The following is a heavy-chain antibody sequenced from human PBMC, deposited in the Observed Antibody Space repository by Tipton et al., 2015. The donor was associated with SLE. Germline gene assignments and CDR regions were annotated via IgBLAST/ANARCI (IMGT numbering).Heavy chain of an antibody. J-gene: IGHJ4*02. CDR2: INHSGST. Sequence: LRLSCAVYGMSFSGYYWSWIRQSPGKGLEWIGEINHSGSTNYNASLKSRITISVDTSKNQFSLKLGSVTAADTAVYYCARGLYGSGNFDYWGQGTLITVSS. CDR3: ARGLYGSGNFDY. CDR1: GMSFSGYY. V-gene: IGHV4-34*01. D-gene: IGHD3-10*01.